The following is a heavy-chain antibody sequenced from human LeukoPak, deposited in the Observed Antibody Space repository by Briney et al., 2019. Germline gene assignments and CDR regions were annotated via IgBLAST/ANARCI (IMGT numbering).Heavy chain of an antibody. Sequence: PSETLSLTCTVSGGSISSSSYYWGWIRQPPGKGLEWIGSIYYSVSTYYNPSLKSRVTISVDTSKNQFSLKLSSVTAADTAVYYCARDQGGSSFDYWGQGTLVTVSS. CDR1: GGSISSSSYY. CDR3: ARDQGGSSFDY. CDR2: IYYSVST. D-gene: IGHD1-26*01. J-gene: IGHJ4*02. V-gene: IGHV4-39*07.